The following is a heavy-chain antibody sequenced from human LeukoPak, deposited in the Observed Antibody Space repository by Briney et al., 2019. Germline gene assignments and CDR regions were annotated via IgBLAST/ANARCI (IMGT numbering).Heavy chain of an antibody. CDR2: IYYSGST. CDR3: ARGGSYWEADY. D-gene: IGHD1-26*01. Sequence: SETLSLTCAVYGGSFSGYYWSWIRQPPGKGLEWIGYIYYSGSTYYNPSLKSRVTISVDTSKNQFSLKLSSVTAADTAVYYCARGGSYWEADYWGQGTLVTVSS. J-gene: IGHJ4*02. CDR1: GGSFSGYY. V-gene: IGHV4-30-4*08.